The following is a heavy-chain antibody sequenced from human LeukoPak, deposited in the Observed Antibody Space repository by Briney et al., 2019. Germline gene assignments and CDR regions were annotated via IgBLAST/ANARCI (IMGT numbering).Heavy chain of an antibody. V-gene: IGHV4-34*01. CDR1: GGSFSGYY. CDR3: ARAPRIAARRGPFDY. Sequence: SETLSLTCAVYGGSFSGYYWSWIRQPPGKGLEWIGEINHSGSTNYNPSLKSRVTISVDTSKNQFSLKLSSVTAADTAVYYCARAPRIAARRGPFDYWGQGTLVTVSS. J-gene: IGHJ4*02. D-gene: IGHD6-6*01. CDR2: INHSGST.